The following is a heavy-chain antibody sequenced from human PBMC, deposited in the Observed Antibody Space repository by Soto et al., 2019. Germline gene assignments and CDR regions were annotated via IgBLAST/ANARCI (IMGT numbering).Heavy chain of an antibody. Sequence: GESLKISCAASGFTFSSYAMSWVRQAPGKGLEWVSAISGSGGSTYYADSVKGRFTISRDNSKNTLYLQMNSLRAEDTAVYYCANQFYDFWSGSPPSPYFDYWGQGTLVTVSS. D-gene: IGHD3-3*01. CDR3: ANQFYDFWSGSPPSPYFDY. V-gene: IGHV3-23*01. J-gene: IGHJ4*02. CDR1: GFTFSSYA. CDR2: ISGSGGST.